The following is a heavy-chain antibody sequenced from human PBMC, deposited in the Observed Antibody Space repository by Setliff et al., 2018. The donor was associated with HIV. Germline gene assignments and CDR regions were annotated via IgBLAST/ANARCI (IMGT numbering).Heavy chain of an antibody. J-gene: IGHJ4*02. D-gene: IGHD6-6*01. CDR1: VGSFSDYY. CDR2: ISHSGST. CDR3: ASALSIAAPRV. Sequence: PSETLSLTCAVSVGSFSDYYWVWIRQSPGKGLEWIGEISHSGSTNYNPSLKSRVTISADTSKNQFSLKLSSVTAADTALYYCASALSIAAPRVWGQGTLVTVSS. V-gene: IGHV4-34*01.